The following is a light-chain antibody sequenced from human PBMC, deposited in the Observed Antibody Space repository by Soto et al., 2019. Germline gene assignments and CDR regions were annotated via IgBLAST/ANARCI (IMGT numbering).Light chain of an antibody. CDR2: GAS. V-gene: IGKV3-15*01. CDR1: QSVSSSY. Sequence: EIVLTQSPGTLSLSPGVRATLSCRASQSVSSSYLAWYQQKPGQAPRLLIYGASTRATGIPARFSGSGSGTEFTLTISSLQSEDFAVYYCQQYNNWPPSFGGGTKVDIK. J-gene: IGKJ4*01. CDR3: QQYNNWPPS.